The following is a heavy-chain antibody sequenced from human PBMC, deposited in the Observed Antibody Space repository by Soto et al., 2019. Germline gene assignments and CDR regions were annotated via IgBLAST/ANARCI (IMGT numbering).Heavy chain of an antibody. J-gene: IGHJ4*02. CDR1: GFTFSSYA. V-gene: IGHV3-23*01. CDR2: ISGSGGST. CDR3: AKGYSSSWLRTYFDY. Sequence: GGSLRLSCAASGFTFSSYAMSWVRQAPGKGLEWVSAISGSGGSTYYADSVKGRFTISRDNSKNTLYLQMNSLRAEDTAVYYCAKGYSSSWLRTYFDYWGQGTLVTVSS. D-gene: IGHD6-13*01.